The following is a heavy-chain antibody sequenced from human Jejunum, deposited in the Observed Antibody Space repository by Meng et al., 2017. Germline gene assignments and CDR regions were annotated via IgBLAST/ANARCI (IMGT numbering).Heavy chain of an antibody. J-gene: IGHJ4*02. D-gene: IGHD4-23*01. CDR1: GFTFSGVS. CDR2: FTGSNNT. Sequence: EVQLVESGGGLVQPGGSLRLSCAASGFTFSGVSMSWVRQAPGKGLEWISVFTGSNNTCYADSVKGRFTVSRDDSKNTLFLQMNSLRGEDTAVYYCARLVKSWGQGTLVTVSS. CDR3: ARLVKS. V-gene: IGHV3-23*04.